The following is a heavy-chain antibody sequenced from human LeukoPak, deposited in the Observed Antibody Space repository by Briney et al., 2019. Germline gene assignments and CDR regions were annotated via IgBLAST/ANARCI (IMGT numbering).Heavy chain of an antibody. J-gene: IGHJ5*02. CDR1: GGSFSGYY. V-gene: IGHV4-34*01. Sequence: SSETLSLTCALYGGSFSGYYWSWIRQPPGKGLEWIGEISHSGSTNYNPSLKSRVTISVDTSKNQFSLKLSSVTAADTAVYYCARVKKTPYLYSSGWYGWFDPWGQGTLVTVSS. CDR3: ARVKKTPYLYSSGWYGWFDP. CDR2: ISHSGST. D-gene: IGHD6-19*01.